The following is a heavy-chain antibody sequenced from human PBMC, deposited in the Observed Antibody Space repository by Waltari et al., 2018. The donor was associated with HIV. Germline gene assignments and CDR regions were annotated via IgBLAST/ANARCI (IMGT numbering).Heavy chain of an antibody. V-gene: IGHV4-59*01. D-gene: IGHD2-2*01. CDR2: IYYSGTT. CDR3: ARFRCSSTSCYGRYAMDV. Sequence: QVQLQESGPGLVKPSETLSLTCNVSGGSINTYYWSWIRQPPGQGLEWIGYIYYSGTTNYNPSLQSRVTISVDTSKNQFSLKLTSVTAADTAVYYCARFRCSSTSCYGRYAMDVWGQGTTVTVSS. CDR1: GGSINTYY. J-gene: IGHJ6*02.